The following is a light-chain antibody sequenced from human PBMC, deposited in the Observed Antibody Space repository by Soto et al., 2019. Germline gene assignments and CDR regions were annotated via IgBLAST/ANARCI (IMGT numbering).Light chain of an antibody. CDR2: DVS. J-gene: IGKJ4*01. CDR3: QQRSSWPRLS. V-gene: IGKV3-11*01. Sequence: EIELTQSPATLSLSPGERATLSCRASQNLDNNNFACFQQKPGQAPRLLIYDVSSRFIGVPARFSGRGAGTEFNLALSSLQPDDIAVYYCQQRSSWPRLSFGGGTRVQI. CDR1: QNLDNNN.